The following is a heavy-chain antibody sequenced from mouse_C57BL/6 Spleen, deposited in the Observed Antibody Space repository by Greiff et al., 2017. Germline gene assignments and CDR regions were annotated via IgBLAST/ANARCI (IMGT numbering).Heavy chain of an antibody. CDR1: GYTFTSYW. CDR3: ARRHYYGSSYGYFDV. V-gene: IGHV1-69*01. D-gene: IGHD1-1*01. Sequence: VQLQQPGAELVMPGASVKLSCKASGYTFTSYWMHWVKPRPGQGLEWIGEIDPSDSYTNYNQKFKGKSTLTVDKSSSTAYMQLSSLTSEDSAVYYCARRHYYGSSYGYFDVWGTGTTVTVSS. CDR2: IDPSDSYT. J-gene: IGHJ1*03.